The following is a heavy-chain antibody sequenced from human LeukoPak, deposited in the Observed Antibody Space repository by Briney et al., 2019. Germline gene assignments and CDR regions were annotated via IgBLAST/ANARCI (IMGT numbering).Heavy chain of an antibody. Sequence: GGSLRLSCAASGFTFNTYGMHWVRQAPGKGLEWLAVIWFDGSDKYFADSVRGRFTVSRDNSKNTMYLQMNSLRPEDTAMYYCAKDRASSWSLDYWGQGNLVTVSS. CDR1: GFTFNTYG. D-gene: IGHD6-13*01. J-gene: IGHJ4*02. CDR2: IWFDGSDK. CDR3: AKDRASSWSLDY. V-gene: IGHV3-30*02.